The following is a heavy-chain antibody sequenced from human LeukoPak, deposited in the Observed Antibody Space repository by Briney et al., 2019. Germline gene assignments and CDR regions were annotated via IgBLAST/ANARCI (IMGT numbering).Heavy chain of an antibody. CDR2: IYTSGST. J-gene: IGHJ4*02. D-gene: IGHD4-17*01. V-gene: IGHV4-4*07. CDR1: GGSISSYY. CDR3: AKDQDYGDYVVFPSFDY. Sequence: PSETLSLTCTVSGGSISSYYWSWIRQPAGKGLEWIGRIYTSGSTNYNPSLKSRVTMSVDTSKNQFSLKLSSVTAADTAVYYCAKDQDYGDYVVFPSFDYWGQGTLVTVSS.